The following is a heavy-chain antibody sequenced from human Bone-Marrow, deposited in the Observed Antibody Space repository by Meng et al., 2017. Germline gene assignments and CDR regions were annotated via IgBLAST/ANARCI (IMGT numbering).Heavy chain of an antibody. CDR3: ARRYIAYCGGDCYSGDAFDI. J-gene: IGHJ3*02. CDR1: GGSISSSSYY. D-gene: IGHD2-21*02. V-gene: IGHV4-39*07. Sequence: SETLSLTCTVSGGSISSSSYYWGWIRQPPGKGLEWIGSIYYSGSTYYNPSLKSRVTISVDTSKNQFSLKLSSVTAADTAVYYCARRYIAYCGGDCYSGDAFDIWGQGTMVTVSS. CDR2: IYYSGST.